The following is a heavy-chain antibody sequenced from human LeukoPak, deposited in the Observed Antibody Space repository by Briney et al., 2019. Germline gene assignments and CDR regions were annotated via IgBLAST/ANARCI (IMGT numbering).Heavy chain of an antibody. J-gene: IGHJ4*02. CDR1: GASVSNDF. D-gene: IGHD3-22*01. CDR3: AREGESYYDSSGYYY. V-gene: IGHV4-59*02. CDR2: IHYSGFT. Sequence: NPSETLSLTCTVSGASVSNDFWSWIRQPAWKGLEWIGYIHYSGFTSYSPSLKSRVSISVDTSQNQFSLNLSSVTAADTAVYYCAREGESYYDSSGYYYWGQGTLVTVSS.